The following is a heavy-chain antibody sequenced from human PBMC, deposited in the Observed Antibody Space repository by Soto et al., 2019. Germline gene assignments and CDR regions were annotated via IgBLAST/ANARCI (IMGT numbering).Heavy chain of an antibody. J-gene: IGHJ4*02. V-gene: IGHV4-59*01. Sequence: SETLSLTCTVSGGSISSYYWSWIRQPPGKGLEWIGYIYYSGSTNYNPSLKSRVTISVDTSKNQFSLKLSSVTAADTAVYYCARALIAAAGHTKFDYWGQGTLVTVSS. CDR2: IYYSGST. CDR1: GGSISSYY. CDR3: ARALIAAAGHTKFDY. D-gene: IGHD6-13*01.